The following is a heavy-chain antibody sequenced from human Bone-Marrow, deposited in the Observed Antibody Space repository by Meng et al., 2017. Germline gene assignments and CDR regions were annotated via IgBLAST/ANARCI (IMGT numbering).Heavy chain of an antibody. CDR3: TWDDKAVSDY. CDR2: IKSNTDGGTA. V-gene: IGHV3-15*01. D-gene: IGHD1-26*01. J-gene: IGHJ4*02. Sequence: VLLVVAGGDWVNPEGSLRLSCASSGFLFNNAWMSWVRSAPGKGLEWVGRIKSNTDGGTAEYAAPVTGRFTISRDDSKSTLYLQMSGLRIDDTGVYYCTWDDKAVSDYWGQGALVTVSS. CDR1: GFLFNNAW.